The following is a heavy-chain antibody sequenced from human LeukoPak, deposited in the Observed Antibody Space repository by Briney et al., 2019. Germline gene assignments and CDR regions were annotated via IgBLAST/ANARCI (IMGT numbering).Heavy chain of an antibody. CDR2: IYYSGST. CDR1: GGSISSYY. D-gene: IGHD5-18*01. Sequence: PSETLSLTCTVSGGSISSYYWSWIRQPPGKGLEWIGYIYYSGSTNYNPSLKSRVTISVDTSKNQFSLKLSSVTAADTAVYYCARQKVDTGGFDYWGQGTLVTVSS. CDR3: ARQKVDTGGFDY. V-gene: IGHV4-59*01. J-gene: IGHJ4*02.